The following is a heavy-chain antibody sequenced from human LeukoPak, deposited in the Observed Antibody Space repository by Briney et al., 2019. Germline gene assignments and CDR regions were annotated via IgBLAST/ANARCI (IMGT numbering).Heavy chain of an antibody. Sequence: ASVKVSCKASGHTFTGYYMHWVRQAPGQGLEWMGWINPNGGGTNYAQKFQGRVTMTRDTSISTAYMELSRLRSDDTAVYYCARDRGYSSSDWFDPWGQGTLVTVSS. CDR3: ARDRGYSSSDWFDP. D-gene: IGHD6-6*01. J-gene: IGHJ5*02. V-gene: IGHV1-2*02. CDR1: GHTFTGYY. CDR2: INPNGGGT.